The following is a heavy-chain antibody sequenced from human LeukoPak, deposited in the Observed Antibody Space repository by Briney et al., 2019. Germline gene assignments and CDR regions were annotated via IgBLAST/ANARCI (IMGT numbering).Heavy chain of an antibody. CDR1: GFTFSSYS. J-gene: IGHJ4*02. CDR2: IISSSGYI. CDR3: ARGPEYESSGYCYLWRQRHYYFDY. V-gene: IGHV3-21*01. Sequence: GSLRLSCAASGFTFSSYSMNWVRQPPGRGVEGVSSIISSSGYIYYADSMKGRFTISRDNAKNSLYLQMNSLRAEDTDVYYCARGPEYESSGYCYLWRQRHYYFDYWGQGTLVTVSS. D-gene: IGHD3-22*01.